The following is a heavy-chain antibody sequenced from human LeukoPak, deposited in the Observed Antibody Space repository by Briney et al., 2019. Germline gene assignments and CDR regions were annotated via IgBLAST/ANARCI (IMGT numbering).Heavy chain of an antibody. V-gene: IGHV3-23*01. J-gene: IGHJ4*02. CDR2: IRGRGDNT. CDR1: GFIFSSYV. Sequence: GGSLRLSCAASGFIFSSYVMSWVRQAPGKWLEWGSTIRGRGDNTHYADSVRGRFTISRDRSKNTLYLQMNSLRAEDTAVYYCARGSSTAYYGFFDYWGQGTLVTVYS. D-gene: IGHD3-9*01. CDR3: ARGSSTAYYGFFDY.